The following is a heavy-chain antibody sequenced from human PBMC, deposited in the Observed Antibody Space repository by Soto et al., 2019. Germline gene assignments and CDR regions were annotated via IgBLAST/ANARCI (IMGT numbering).Heavy chain of an antibody. J-gene: IGHJ4*02. CDR2: IYYSGST. CDR1: GGSISSSSYY. Sequence: SETLSLTCTVSGGSISSSSYYWGWIRQPPGKGLEWIGSIYYSGSTYYNPSLKSRVTISVDTSKNQFSLKLSSVTAADTAVYYCAKQNCHSSGPSAYWRQGTLVIVSS. CDR3: AKQNCHSSGPSAY. V-gene: IGHV4-39*01. D-gene: IGHD3-22*01.